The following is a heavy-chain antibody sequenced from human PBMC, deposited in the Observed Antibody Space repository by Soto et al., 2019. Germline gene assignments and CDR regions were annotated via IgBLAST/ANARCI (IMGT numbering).Heavy chain of an antibody. J-gene: IGHJ5*02. Sequence: KQSQTLSLTCTVSGGSISSSSYYWGWIRQPPGKGLEWIGSIYYSGSTYYNPSLKSRVTISVDTSKNQFSLKLSSVTAADTAVYYCARGQAFTIFGVVIANWFDPWGQGTLVTVSS. D-gene: IGHD3-3*01. CDR2: IYYSGST. CDR3: ARGQAFTIFGVVIANWFDP. V-gene: IGHV4-39*01. CDR1: GGSISSSSYY.